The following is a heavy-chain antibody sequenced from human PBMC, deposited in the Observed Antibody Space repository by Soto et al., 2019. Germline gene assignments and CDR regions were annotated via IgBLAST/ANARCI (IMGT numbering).Heavy chain of an antibody. Sequence: EVHLLESGGGLVQPGGSPRLSCAASGFTFSTYGMNWVRQAPGKGLEWVSGITGSGASTYYADSVKGRFTISRDNSKNTLYLQMNSLRAEDTAVYYCAKAEYYGGNWYFDLWGRGTLVTVSS. CDR1: GFTFSTYG. CDR3: AKAEYYGGNWYFDL. J-gene: IGHJ2*01. D-gene: IGHD4-17*01. V-gene: IGHV3-23*01. CDR2: ITGSGAST.